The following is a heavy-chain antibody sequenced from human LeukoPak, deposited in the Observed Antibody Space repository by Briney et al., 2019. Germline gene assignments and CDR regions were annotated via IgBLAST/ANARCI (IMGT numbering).Heavy chain of an antibody. Sequence: SETLSLTCAVYGGSFSGYYWSWIRQPPGKGLEWIGEINHSGSTNYNPSLKSRATISVDTSKNQFSLKLSSVTAADTAVYYCARGVDEIIMVAWGQGTLVTVSS. J-gene: IGHJ5*02. D-gene: IGHD2-8*01. CDR3: ARGVDEIIMVA. CDR1: GGSFSGYY. V-gene: IGHV4-34*01. CDR2: INHSGST.